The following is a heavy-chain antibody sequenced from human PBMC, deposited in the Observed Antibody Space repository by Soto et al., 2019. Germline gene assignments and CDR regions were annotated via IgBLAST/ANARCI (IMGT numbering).Heavy chain of an antibody. V-gene: IGHV1-46*01. CDR3: ARDLGHEERIAPDYFHCGMDV. CDR1: GYTFTSFY. J-gene: IGHJ6*02. D-gene: IGHD6-13*01. CDR2: IDPSGGST. Sequence: QVQLVQSGAEVKKPGASVKLSCKASGYTFTSFYMHWVRQAPGQGLGWMGMIDPSGGSTNYAQKFQGRVTMTRDTSTSTVYIELNNLRSEDTAVYYCARDLGHEERIAPDYFHCGMDVWGQGTTVTVSS.